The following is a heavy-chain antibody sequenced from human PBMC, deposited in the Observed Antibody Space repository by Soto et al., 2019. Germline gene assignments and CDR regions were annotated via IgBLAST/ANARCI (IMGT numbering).Heavy chain of an antibody. CDR2: VTAYNGAR. CDR1: GSTFTNYG. D-gene: IGHD6-6*01. V-gene: IGHV1-18*01. J-gene: IGHJ4*01. CDR3: SRGTSIPAAGDY. Sequence: QVQLVQSGAEVKKPGASVKVSCKASGSTFTNYGINWVRQAPGQGLEWLGWVTAYNGARRYPQRVQGRVIMTTGTPTPTAYLELRSLSSDDTAVYYCSRGTSIPAAGDYWGQGTLVTVSS.